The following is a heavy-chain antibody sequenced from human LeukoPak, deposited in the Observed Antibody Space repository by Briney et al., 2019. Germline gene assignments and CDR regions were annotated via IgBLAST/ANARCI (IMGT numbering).Heavy chain of an antibody. Sequence: GGSLRLSCAASGFTFRSNHMSWVRQAPGKGLEWVSVIYSGGSTYYADSVKGRFTISRDNSKNTVYLQMNSLRAEDTAVYYCARVDHYDFFMDVWGKGTTITVSS. D-gene: IGHD3-3*01. CDR2: IYSGGST. CDR3: ARVDHYDFFMDV. CDR1: GFTFRSNH. J-gene: IGHJ6*03. V-gene: IGHV3-53*01.